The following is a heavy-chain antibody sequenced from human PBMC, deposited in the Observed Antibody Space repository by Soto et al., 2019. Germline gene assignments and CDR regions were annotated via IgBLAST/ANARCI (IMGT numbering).Heavy chain of an antibody. CDR3: ARDCAGYSSGWYQRGGFDY. V-gene: IGHV3-33*01. Sequence: QVQLVESGGGVVQPGRSLRLSCAASGFTFSSYGMHWVRQAPGKGLEWVAVKWYDGSNKYYAASVKGRFTISRDHSKNTLYLQMNSLRAEDTAVYCCARDCAGYSSGWYQRGGFDYWGQGTLVTVSS. J-gene: IGHJ4*02. CDR2: KWYDGSNK. D-gene: IGHD6-19*01. CDR1: GFTFSSYG.